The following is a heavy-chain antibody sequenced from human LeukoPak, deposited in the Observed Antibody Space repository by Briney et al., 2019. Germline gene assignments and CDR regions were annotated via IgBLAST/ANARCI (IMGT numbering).Heavy chain of an antibody. Sequence: GESLKISCKGSRYIFTNYWIAWVRQMPGKGLEWMGLIYPGDSDTRYSPSFQGQVTISADKSISTAYMQWNSLKASDTAMYYCAKCRGYYGSGRAFDYWGQGTLVTVSS. D-gene: IGHD3-10*01. CDR3: AKCRGYYGSGRAFDY. CDR1: RYIFTNYW. CDR2: IYPGDSDT. J-gene: IGHJ4*02. V-gene: IGHV5-51*01.